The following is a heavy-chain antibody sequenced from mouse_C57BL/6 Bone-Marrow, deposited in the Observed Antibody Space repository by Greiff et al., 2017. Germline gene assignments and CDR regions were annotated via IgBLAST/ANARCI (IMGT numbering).Heavy chain of an antibody. CDR2: ISDGGSYT. CDR3: ARDGPIYYDYFDY. D-gene: IGHD2-4*01. V-gene: IGHV5-4*01. J-gene: IGHJ2*01. Sequence: EVKLMESGGGLVKPGGSLKLSCAASGFTFSSYAMSWVRQTPEKRLEWVATISDGGSYTYYPDNVKGRFTISRDNAKNNLYLQMSHLKSEDTAIYYCARDGPIYYDYFDYWGQGTTLTVSS. CDR1: GFTFSSYA.